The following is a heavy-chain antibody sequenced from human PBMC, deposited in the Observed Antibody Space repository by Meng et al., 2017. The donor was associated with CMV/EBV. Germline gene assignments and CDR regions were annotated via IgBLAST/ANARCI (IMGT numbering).Heavy chain of an antibody. D-gene: IGHD1-26*01. J-gene: IGHJ4*02. CDR1: GYTFTGYY. Sequence: ASVKVSCKASGYTFTGYYMHWVRQAPGQGLEWMGWINPDSGGTNYAQKFQGRVTMTRDTSFSTAYMELSSLRSDDTAVYYGARGVGGTLWHDYWGQGTLVTVSS. V-gene: IGHV1-2*02. CDR3: ARGVGGTLWHDY. CDR2: INPDSGGT.